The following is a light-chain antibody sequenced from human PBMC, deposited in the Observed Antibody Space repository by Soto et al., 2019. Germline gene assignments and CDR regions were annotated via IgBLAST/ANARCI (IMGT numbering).Light chain of an antibody. CDR3: HQFATSRT. CDR2: GAS. Sequence: EIVLTQSPGTLSLSPGDRATLSCRASQYMTRTYIAWYQQKPGQAPRLLIYGASSRAAGVPDRFSGSWSGTDFTLTISSLEPEDFAVYFCHQFATSRTFGQGTKVDIK. J-gene: IGKJ1*01. V-gene: IGKV3-20*01. CDR1: QYMTRTY.